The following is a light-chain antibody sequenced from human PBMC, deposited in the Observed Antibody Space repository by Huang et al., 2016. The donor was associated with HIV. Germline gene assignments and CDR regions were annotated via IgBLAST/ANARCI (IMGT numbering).Light chain of an antibody. Sequence: DIQMTQSPSSLSASVGDRVTITCRAKENIRRYLNWYKQKPGKPHKLLIHSASTLQSVVPSRFSGSGSGTDFTLTITSLQPEDFATYYCQGSLSIPHTFGQGTNLEIK. CDR1: ENIRRY. CDR2: SAS. CDR3: QGSLSIPHT. J-gene: IGKJ2*01. V-gene: IGKV1-39*01.